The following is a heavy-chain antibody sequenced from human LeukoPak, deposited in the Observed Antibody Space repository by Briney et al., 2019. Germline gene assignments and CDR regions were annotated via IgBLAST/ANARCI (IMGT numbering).Heavy chain of an antibody. Sequence: SETLSLTCSVSGGSITSSSYYWAWIRQPPGKGLEWIGTIYYSGSTYYNPSLKSRVTISVDTSKNQFSLKLSSVTAADTAVYYCARDLYDILTGNYYYYMDVWGKGTTVTVSS. V-gene: IGHV4-39*07. J-gene: IGHJ6*03. CDR1: GGSITSSSYY. CDR2: IYYSGST. D-gene: IGHD3-9*01. CDR3: ARDLYDILTGNYYYYMDV.